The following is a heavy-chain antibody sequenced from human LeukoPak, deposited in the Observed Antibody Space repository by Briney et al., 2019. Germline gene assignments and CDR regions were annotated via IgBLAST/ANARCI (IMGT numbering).Heavy chain of an antibody. D-gene: IGHD2-2*01. V-gene: IGHV1-18*01. Sequence: ASVKVSCKASGYTFTSYGISWVRQAPGQGLEWMGWISAYNGNTNYAQKLQGRVTMTTDTSTSTAYVELRSLRSDDTAVYYCARAGYCSSTSCSMSGWFDPWGQGTLVTVSS. CDR3: ARAGYCSSTSCSMSGWFDP. CDR2: ISAYNGNT. CDR1: GYTFTSYG. J-gene: IGHJ5*02.